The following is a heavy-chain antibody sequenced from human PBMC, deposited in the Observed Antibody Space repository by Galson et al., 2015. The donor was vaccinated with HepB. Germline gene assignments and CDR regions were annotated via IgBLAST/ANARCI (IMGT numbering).Heavy chain of an antibody. D-gene: IGHD6-13*01. CDR3: ARPTLRYSSKGGDNWFDP. J-gene: IGHJ5*02. V-gene: IGHV1-69*02. CDR2: IIPILGIA. Sequence: SVKVSCKASGGTFSSYTISWVRQAPGQGLEWMGRIIPILGIANYAQKFQGRVTITADKSTSTAYMELSSLRSEDTAVYYCARPTLRYSSKGGDNWFDPWGQGTLVTVSS. CDR1: GGTFSSYT.